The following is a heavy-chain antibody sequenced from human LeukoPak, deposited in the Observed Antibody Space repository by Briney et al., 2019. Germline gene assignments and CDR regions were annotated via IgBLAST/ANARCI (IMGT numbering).Heavy chain of an antibody. CDR1: GYTFTSYD. Sequence: ASVKVSCKASGYTFTSYDINWMRQATGQGLEWMGWMNPNSGSTGCAQKFQGRVTMTRNTSISTAYMELSSLRSEDTAVYYCARRKFGYDDAFDIWGQGTMVTVSS. CDR3: ARRKFGYDDAFDI. V-gene: IGHV1-8*01. J-gene: IGHJ3*02. D-gene: IGHD5-12*01. CDR2: MNPNSGST.